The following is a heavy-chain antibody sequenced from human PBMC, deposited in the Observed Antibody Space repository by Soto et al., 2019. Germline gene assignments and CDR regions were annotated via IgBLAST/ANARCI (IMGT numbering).Heavy chain of an antibody. CDR3: ARGGASVTTPFDY. Sequence: QAQLVESGGGLVQPGGSLRLSCVVSGLGFGDPYMSWIRQAPGKGLEWVSSISSSGSTIYYSDSVKGRFIISRDNAKKSLFLQMNSLRADDTAFYYCARGGASVTTPFDYWGLGTLVTVSS. CDR2: ISSSGSTI. V-gene: IGHV3-11*01. J-gene: IGHJ4*02. CDR1: GLGFGDPY. D-gene: IGHD4-17*01.